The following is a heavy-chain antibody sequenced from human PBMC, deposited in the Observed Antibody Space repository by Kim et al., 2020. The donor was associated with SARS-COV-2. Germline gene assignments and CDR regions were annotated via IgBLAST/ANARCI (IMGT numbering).Heavy chain of an antibody. V-gene: IGHV4-34*01. CDR1: GGSFSGYY. Sequence: SETLSLTCAVYGGSFSGYYWSWIRQPPGKGLEWIGEINHSGSTNYNPSLKSRVTISVDTSKNQFSLKLRSVTAADTAVYYCASLLVVPAGHGVGRRKLGGMDVWGQGTTVTVSS. CDR3: ASLLVVPAGHGVGRRKLGGMDV. J-gene: IGHJ6*02. CDR2: INHSGST. D-gene: IGHD2-2*01.